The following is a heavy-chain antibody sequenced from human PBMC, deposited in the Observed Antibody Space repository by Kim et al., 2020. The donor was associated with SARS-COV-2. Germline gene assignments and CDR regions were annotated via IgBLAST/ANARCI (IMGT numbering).Heavy chain of an antibody. V-gene: IGHV4-39*01. CDR3: ARRGAVAGNPVYDY. D-gene: IGHD6-19*01. J-gene: IGHJ4*02. Sequence: YNPPLKSRITMSVDTSKNQFSLDLSFVTAADTTVYYCARRGAVAGNPVYDYWGQGILVTVSS.